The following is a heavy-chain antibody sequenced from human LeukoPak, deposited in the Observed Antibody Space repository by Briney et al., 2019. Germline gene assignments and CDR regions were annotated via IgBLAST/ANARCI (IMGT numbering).Heavy chain of an antibody. J-gene: IGHJ4*02. V-gene: IGHV5-51*01. CDR2: IYPGDSDT. CDR1: GYSFTSYW. D-gene: IGHD6-13*01. Sequence: GESLEISCKGSGYSFTSYWIGWVRQMPGKGLEWMGIIYPGDSDTRYSPSFQGQVTISADKSISTAYLQWSSLRASDTAMYYCARRYSSSWYEGNYFDYWGQGTLVTVSS. CDR3: ARRYSSSWYEGNYFDY.